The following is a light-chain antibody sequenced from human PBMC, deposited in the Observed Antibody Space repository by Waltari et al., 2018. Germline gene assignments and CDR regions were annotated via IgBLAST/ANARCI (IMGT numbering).Light chain of an antibody. CDR3: QQYGNSPALT. J-gene: IGKJ4*01. CDR2: GAS. CDR1: QSVSSSY. V-gene: IGKV3-20*01. Sequence: EIVLPQSPGTLSFSPGERATLSRRASQSVSSSYLAWYQQKPGQAPRLLIYGASSRATGIPDRFSGSGSGTDFTLTISRLEPEDFAVYYCQQYGNSPALTFGGGTKVEIQ.